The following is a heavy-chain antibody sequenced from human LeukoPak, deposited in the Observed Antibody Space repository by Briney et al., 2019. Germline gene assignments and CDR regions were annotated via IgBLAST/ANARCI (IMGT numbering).Heavy chain of an antibody. CDR1: GYSFTSYW. CDR3: ARHLASSSPTNYYYYMDV. V-gene: IGHV5-51*01. J-gene: IGHJ6*03. Sequence: GESLKISCKGSGYSFTSYWIGWVRQMPGKGLEWMGIIYPGDSDTRYSPSFQGQVTISADKSISTAYLQWSSLKASDTAMHYCARHLASSSPTNYYYYMDVWGKGTTVTVSS. CDR2: IYPGDSDT. D-gene: IGHD6-6*01.